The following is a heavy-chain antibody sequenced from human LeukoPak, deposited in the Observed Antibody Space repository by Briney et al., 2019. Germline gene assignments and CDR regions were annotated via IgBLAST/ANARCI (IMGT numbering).Heavy chain of an antibody. Sequence: ASVKVSCKASGGTFSSYAISWVRQAPGQGLEWMGGIIPIFGTADYAQKFQGRVTITADESTSTAYMELNSLGSEDTAVYYCARDPSMIRGENTPYFDYWGQGTLVTVSS. V-gene: IGHV1-69*13. D-gene: IGHD3-10*01. CDR1: GGTFSSYA. CDR3: ARDPSMIRGENTPYFDY. J-gene: IGHJ4*02. CDR2: IIPIFGTA.